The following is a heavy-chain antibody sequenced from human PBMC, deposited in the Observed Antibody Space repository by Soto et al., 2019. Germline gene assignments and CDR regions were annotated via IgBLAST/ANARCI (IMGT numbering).Heavy chain of an antibody. CDR1: GDSVSSNSAA. D-gene: IGHD2-15*01. J-gene: IGHJ5*02. V-gene: IGHV6-1*01. CDR2: TYYRSKWYN. CDR3: ARDLGSPHCSGGSCYSVWFDP. Sequence: TLSLTCAISGDSVSSNSAAWNWIRQSPSRGLEWLGRTYYRSKWYNDYAVSAKSRITINPDTSKNQFSLQLNSVTPEDTAVYYCARDLGSPHCSGGSCYSVWFDPWGQGTLVTVSS.